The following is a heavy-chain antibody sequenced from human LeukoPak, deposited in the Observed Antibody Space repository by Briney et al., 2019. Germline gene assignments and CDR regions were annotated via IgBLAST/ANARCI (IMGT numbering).Heavy chain of an antibody. V-gene: IGHV1-18*01. J-gene: IGHJ5*02. D-gene: IGHD3-10*01. CDR1: GYTFTSYG. CDR2: ISAYNGNT. CDR3: ARGGSHYGSGKDWFDP. Sequence: GASVKVSCKASGYTFTSYGISWVRQAPGQGLEWMGWISAYNGNTNYAQKLQGRVTMTTDTSTSTAYMELRSLRSDDTAVYYCARGGSHYGSGKDWFDPWGQGTLVTVSS.